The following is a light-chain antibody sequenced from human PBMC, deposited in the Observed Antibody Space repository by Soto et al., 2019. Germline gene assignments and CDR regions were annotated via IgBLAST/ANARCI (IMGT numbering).Light chain of an antibody. CDR2: DTS. J-gene: IGKJ4*01. Sequence: EIVLTQSPGTLSLSVGERVTLSCRASQSVSSYLAWYQQTPGQAPRLLIYDTSNRPPGTPDRFSGSGSGTDFTLTISRLEPEDFTVYYCQQYGSSPLTFGGGTTVEIK. CDR1: QSVSSY. CDR3: QQYGSSPLT. V-gene: IGKV3-20*01.